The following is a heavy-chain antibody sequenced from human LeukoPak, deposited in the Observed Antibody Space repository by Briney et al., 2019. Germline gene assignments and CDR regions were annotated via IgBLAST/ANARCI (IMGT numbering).Heavy chain of an antibody. Sequence: GASVKVSCKASGYTLTSYYIHWVRQAPGQGLEWMGGIIPNFGTTSFGQKFQGRVTITADKSTSTAYMELNSLTFEDTAVYYCTRDPRVWGQGTMVTVSS. J-gene: IGHJ3*01. CDR1: GYTLTSYY. CDR3: TRDPRV. V-gene: IGHV1-46*01. CDR2: IIPNFGTT.